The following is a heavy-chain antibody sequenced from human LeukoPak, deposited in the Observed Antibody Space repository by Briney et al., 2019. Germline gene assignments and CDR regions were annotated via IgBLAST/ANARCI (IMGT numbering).Heavy chain of an antibody. Sequence: SETLSLTCTVSGGSISSSSYYWGWIRQPPGKGLEWIGSIYYSGSTYYNPSLKSRVTISVDTSKNQFSPKLSSVTAADTAVYYCARAKYGSGYYFDYWGQGTLVTVSS. CDR2: IYYSGST. J-gene: IGHJ4*02. CDR1: GGSISSSSYY. D-gene: IGHD3-10*01. V-gene: IGHV4-39*01. CDR3: ARAKYGSGYYFDY.